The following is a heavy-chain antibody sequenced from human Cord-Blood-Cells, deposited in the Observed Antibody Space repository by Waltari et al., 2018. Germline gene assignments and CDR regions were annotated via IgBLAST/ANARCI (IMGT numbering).Heavy chain of an antibody. D-gene: IGHD5-12*01. CDR2: ISAYNGNT. CDR1: GYHFPRDG. J-gene: IGHJ3*02. CDR3: ARAEGGYDYAFDI. Sequence: QVQLVQSGAEVKKPGPSVKVSWMASGYHFPRDGTSGVRQAPVHGVEWMGWISAYNGNTNYAQKLQGRVTMTTDTSTSTAYMELRSVRSDDTAVYYCARAEGGYDYAFDIWGQGTMVTVSS. V-gene: IGHV1-18*01.